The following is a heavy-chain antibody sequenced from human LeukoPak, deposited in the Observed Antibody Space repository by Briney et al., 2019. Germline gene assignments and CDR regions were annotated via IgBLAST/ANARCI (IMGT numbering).Heavy chain of an antibody. Sequence: PSETLSLTCTVSGDSLINFYWSWIRQPPGKGLEWIGYIYYSGTTNSNPSLKSRVTMSVDTSKNQFSLNLRSVTAADTAVYHCARLKFDVLTGYYEALDYWGQGTLVTVYS. CDR2: IYYSGTT. CDR3: ARLKFDVLTGYYEALDY. CDR1: GDSLINFY. J-gene: IGHJ4*02. D-gene: IGHD3-9*01. V-gene: IGHV4-59*08.